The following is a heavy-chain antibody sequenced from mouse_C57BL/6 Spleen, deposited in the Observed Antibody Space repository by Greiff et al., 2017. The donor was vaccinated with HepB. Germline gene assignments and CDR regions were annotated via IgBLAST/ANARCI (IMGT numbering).Heavy chain of an antibody. V-gene: IGHV3-6*01. Sequence: VQLQQSGPGLVKPSQSLSLTCSVTGYSITSGYYWNWIRQFPGNKLEWMGYISYDGSNNYNPSLKNRISITRDTSKNQFFLKLNSVTTEDTATYYCARGTPRYFDVWGTGTTVTVSS. CDR2: ISYDGSN. D-gene: IGHD2-14*01. CDR1: GYSITSGYY. J-gene: IGHJ1*03. CDR3: ARGTPRYFDV.